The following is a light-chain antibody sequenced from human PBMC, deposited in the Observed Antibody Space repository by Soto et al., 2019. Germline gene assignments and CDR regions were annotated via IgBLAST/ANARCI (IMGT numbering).Light chain of an antibody. CDR2: DAS. CDR3: QQYDNLVT. V-gene: IGKV1-5*01. Sequence: DIQMTPSPSTLSASVGDRVTMTGMASQSISSWLAWYQQTPGKPPKLLIYDASSLETGLPSRFSGSASGTDSPFTISRLQAEDIATYYCQQYDNLVTYGGGTKVDIK. J-gene: IGKJ4*01. CDR1: QSISSW.